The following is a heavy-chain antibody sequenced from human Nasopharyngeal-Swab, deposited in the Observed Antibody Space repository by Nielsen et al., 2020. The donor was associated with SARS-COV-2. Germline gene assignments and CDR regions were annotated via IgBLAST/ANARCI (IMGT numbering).Heavy chain of an antibody. D-gene: IGHD5-12*01. J-gene: IGHJ4*02. CDR2: IYYSGST. Sequence: SETLSLTCTVSGGSVSSGSYYWSWIRQPPGKGLEWIGYIYYSGSTNYNPSLKSRVTISVDTSKNQFSLKLSSVTAADTAVYYCARADIVATADPMATSCWGQGTLVTVSS. CDR1: GGSVSSGSYY. V-gene: IGHV4-61*01. CDR3: ARADIVATADPMATSC.